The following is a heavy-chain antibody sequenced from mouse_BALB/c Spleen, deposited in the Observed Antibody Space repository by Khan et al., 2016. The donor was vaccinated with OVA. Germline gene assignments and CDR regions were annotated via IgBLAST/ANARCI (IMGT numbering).Heavy chain of an antibody. Sequence: QVQLQQSGAELVRPGSSVKISCKASGYAFSSYWMNWVKQRPGQGLEWIGQIYPGDGDTNYNGTFKGHATLTADKSSRTAYMHLRNLPSEASAVYCGPSYYGRSVAYWGQGSLVTVAA. CDR1: GYAFSSYW. J-gene: IGHJ3*01. V-gene: IGHV1-80*01. D-gene: IGHD1-1*01. CDR3: PSYYGRSVAY. CDR2: IYPGDGDT.